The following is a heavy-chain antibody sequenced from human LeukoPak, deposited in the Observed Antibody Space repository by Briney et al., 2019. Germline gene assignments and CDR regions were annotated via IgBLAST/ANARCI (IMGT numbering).Heavy chain of an antibody. J-gene: IGHJ6*02. D-gene: IGHD2-2*01. CDR2: ISAYNGNT. CDR3: ARGVVVPAATNYYYYGMDV. V-gene: IGHV1-18*01. Sequence: ASVKVSCKASGYTFTSYGISWVRQAPGQGLEWMGWISAYNGNTNYAQKLQGRVTMTTDTSTSTAYMELRSLRSDDTAVYYCARGVVVPAATNYYYYGMDVWGQGTTVTVSS. CDR1: GYTFTSYG.